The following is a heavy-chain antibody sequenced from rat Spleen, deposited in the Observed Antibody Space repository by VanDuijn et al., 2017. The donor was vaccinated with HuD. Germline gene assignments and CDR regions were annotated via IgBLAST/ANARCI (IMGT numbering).Heavy chain of an antibody. J-gene: IGHJ4*01. CDR2: ISYDGSST. CDR3: ARHNSGYGVMDA. D-gene: IGHD4-3*01. V-gene: IGHV5-7*01. Sequence: EVQLVESGGGLVQPGRSLKLSCAASGFTFSDYNMAWVRQAPKQGLEWVATISYDGSSTYYRDSVKGRFTISRDNAKSTLYLQRDSLRSEDTATYYCARHNSGYGVMDAWGQGASVTVSS. CDR1: GFTFSDYN.